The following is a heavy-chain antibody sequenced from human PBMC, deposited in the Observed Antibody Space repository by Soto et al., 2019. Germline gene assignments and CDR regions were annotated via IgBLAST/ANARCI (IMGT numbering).Heavy chain of an antibody. J-gene: IGHJ5*02. CDR3: AREVIAVVSAFRRFDP. D-gene: IGHD6-19*01. Sequence: GGSLRLSCTASGFILTRHWMHWVRQAPGEGPVWVSRINGDGTSTDYADSVRGRFTIARDNAKNTLYLQMDSLRGEDTAVYFCAREVIAVVSAFRRFDPWGQGTLVTVSS. V-gene: IGHV3-74*01. CDR1: GFILTRHW. CDR2: INGDGTST.